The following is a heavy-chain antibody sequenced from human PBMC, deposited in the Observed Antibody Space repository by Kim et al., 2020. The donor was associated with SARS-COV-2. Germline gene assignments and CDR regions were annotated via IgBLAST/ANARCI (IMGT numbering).Heavy chain of an antibody. D-gene: IGHD1-1*01. J-gene: IGHJ6*02. CDR2: IYHSGST. V-gene: IGHV4-4*02. CDR1: GGSISSSNW. Sequence: SETLSLTCAVSGGSISSSNWWSWVRQPPGKGLEWIGEIYHSGSTNYNPSLKSRVTISVDKSKNQFSLKLSSVTAADTAVYYCASYNWNDVYYYYGMDVWGQGTTVTVSS. CDR3: ASYNWNDVYYYYGMDV.